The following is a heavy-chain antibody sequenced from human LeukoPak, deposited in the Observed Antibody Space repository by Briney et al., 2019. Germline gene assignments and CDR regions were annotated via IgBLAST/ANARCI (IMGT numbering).Heavy chain of an antibody. CDR1: GFTFSSYA. D-gene: IGHD6-13*01. J-gene: IGHJ5*02. Sequence: GGSLRLSCAASGFTFSSYAMSWVRQAPGKGLEWVSAISGSGGSTYYADSVKGRFTISRDNSKNTLYLQMNSLRAEDTAVYYCAKDHYSSSWYAWFDPWGQGTLVTVSS. V-gene: IGHV3-23*01. CDR2: ISGSGGST. CDR3: AKDHYSSSWYAWFDP.